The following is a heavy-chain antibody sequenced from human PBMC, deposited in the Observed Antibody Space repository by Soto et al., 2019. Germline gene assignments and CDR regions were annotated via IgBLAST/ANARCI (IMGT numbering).Heavy chain of an antibody. CDR3: AVYLAGIGGDGD. D-gene: IGHD3-10*01. CDR1: GGSVNSGSFH. Sequence: QVQLQESGPGLVKPSETLSLTCTVSGGSVNSGSFHWSWIRQPPGRGLEWIGQIQNGGSSNCNSSHKSRVTISLDTSKNQFSLKLNSVTAADTAMYYCAVYLAGIGGDGDWGQGILVTVSS. J-gene: IGHJ4*02. CDR2: IQNGGSS. V-gene: IGHV4-61*01.